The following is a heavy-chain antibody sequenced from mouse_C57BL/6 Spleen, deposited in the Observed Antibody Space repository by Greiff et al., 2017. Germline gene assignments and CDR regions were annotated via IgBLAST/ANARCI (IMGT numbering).Heavy chain of an antibody. CDR3: ARSGLVTTRGDY. CDR1: GYTFTSYW. Sequence: QVQLQQPGAELVKPGASVKLSCKASGYTFTSYWMQWVKQRPGQGLEWIGEIDPSDSYTNYNQKFKGKATLTVDTSSSTAYMQLSSLTSEDPAVYYCARSGLVTTRGDYWGQGTTLTVSS. J-gene: IGHJ2*01. D-gene: IGHD2-2*01. V-gene: IGHV1-50*01. CDR2: IDPSDSYT.